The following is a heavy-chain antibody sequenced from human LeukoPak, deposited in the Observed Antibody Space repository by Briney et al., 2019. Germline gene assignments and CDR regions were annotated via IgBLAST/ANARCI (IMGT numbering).Heavy chain of an antibody. CDR3: AGVSKSATTGTVLDY. CDR1: GFTVSNNY. V-gene: IGHV3-53*01. CDR2: IYSGGNT. J-gene: IGHJ4*02. Sequence: GGSLRLSCAASGFTVSNNYMSWVRQAPGKGLEWVSVIYSGGNTYYSEPVKGRFTISRDNSKTTLYLQMNSLRAEDTAVYYCAGVSKSATTGTVLDYWGQGTLVTVSS. D-gene: IGHD6-13*01.